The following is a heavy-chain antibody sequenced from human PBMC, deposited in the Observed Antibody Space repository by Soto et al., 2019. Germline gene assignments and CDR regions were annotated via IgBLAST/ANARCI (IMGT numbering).Heavy chain of an antibody. CDR3: ARRVLDYGDDYYFDI. CDR1: GYSFTNYW. D-gene: IGHD4-17*01. V-gene: IGHV5-51*01. J-gene: IGHJ4*02. Sequence: LGESLKISCKGSGYSFTNYWIGWVRQMPGKGLEWMGIIYPGDSETRNSPSFQGQVTISADKSISTAYLQWSSLKASDTAMYYCARRVLDYGDDYYFDIWGQGTLVTVSS. CDR2: IYPGDSET.